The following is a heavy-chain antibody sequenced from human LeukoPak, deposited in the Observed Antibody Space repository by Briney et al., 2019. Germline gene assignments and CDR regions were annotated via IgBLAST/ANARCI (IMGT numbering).Heavy chain of an antibody. J-gene: IGHJ3*02. V-gene: IGHV1-69*13. D-gene: IGHD3-10*01. CDR1: GGTFSSYA. CDR2: IIPIFGTA. CDR3: AREEAYYYGSGSYSAHDAIDI. Sequence: SVKVSCKASGGTFSSYAISWVRQAPGQGLEWMGGIIPIFGTANYAQKFQGRVTITADESTSTAYMELSSLRSEDTAVYYCAREEAYYYGSGSYSAHDAIDIWGQGTMVTVSS.